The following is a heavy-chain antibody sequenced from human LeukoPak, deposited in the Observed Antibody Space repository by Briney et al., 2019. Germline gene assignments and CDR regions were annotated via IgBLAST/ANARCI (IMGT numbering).Heavy chain of an antibody. CDR2: ISTSSSYI. CDR1: GFTFGTFT. Sequence: GGSLRLSCVASGFTFGTFTMNWVRQTPGKGLEWVSSISTSSSYIYYADSVKGRFTVSRDNAKNSLYLQMNSLRDDDTAVYYCARDKLTGVSDAFDIWGQGTRVTVSS. J-gene: IGHJ3*02. CDR3: ARDKLTGVSDAFDI. D-gene: IGHD7-27*01. V-gene: IGHV3-21*01.